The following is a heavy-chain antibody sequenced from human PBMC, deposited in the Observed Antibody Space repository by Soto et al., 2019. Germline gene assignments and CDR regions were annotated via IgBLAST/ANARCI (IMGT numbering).Heavy chain of an antibody. CDR3: ARAEGYGSGSYLLDY. Sequence: QVQLVESGGGVVQPERSLRLSCAASGFTFSRYGMHWVRQAPGKGLEWVAVIWYDGSNKYYADSVKGRFTISRDNSKNTLELQMNSLRAEDTAVDYCARAEGYGSGSYLLDYWGQGTLVTVSS. D-gene: IGHD3-10*01. J-gene: IGHJ4*02. CDR2: IWYDGSNK. V-gene: IGHV3-33*01. CDR1: GFTFSRYG.